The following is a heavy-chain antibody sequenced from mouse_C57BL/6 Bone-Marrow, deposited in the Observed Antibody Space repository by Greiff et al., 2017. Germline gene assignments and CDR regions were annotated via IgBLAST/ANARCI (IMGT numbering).Heavy chain of an antibody. J-gene: IGHJ2*01. V-gene: IGHV5-17*01. Sequence: EVQLVESGGGLVKPGGSLKLSCAASGFTFSDYGMHWVRQAPEKGLAWVAYISSGSSTIYSADTVKGRFPISRDNAKNTRCLQRTILRSEDSAMYYCARETGTLGGGQGTTLTVSS. CDR3: ARETGTLG. CDR2: ISSGSSTI. CDR1: GFTFSDYG. D-gene: IGHD4-1*01.